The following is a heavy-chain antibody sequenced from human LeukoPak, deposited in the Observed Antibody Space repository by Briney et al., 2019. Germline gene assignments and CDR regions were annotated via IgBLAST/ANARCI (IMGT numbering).Heavy chain of an antibody. D-gene: IGHD2/OR15-2a*01. J-gene: IGHJ6*02. CDR2: ISYDGSNK. V-gene: IGHV3-30-3*01. CDR1: GYSFNSHH. CDR3: ARVREAFLHYYYYGMDV. Sequence: SCKTSGYSFNSHHVHWVRQAPGKGLEWVAVISYDGSNKYYADSVKGRFTISRDNSKNTLYLQMNSLRAEDTAVYYCARVREAFLHYYYYGMDVWGQGTTVTVSS.